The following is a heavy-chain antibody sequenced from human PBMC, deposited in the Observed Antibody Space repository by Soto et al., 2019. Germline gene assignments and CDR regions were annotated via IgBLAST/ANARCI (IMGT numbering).Heavy chain of an antibody. V-gene: IGHV4-34*01. D-gene: IGHD2-8*02. CDR3: ARDKITGLFDY. J-gene: IGHJ4*02. CDR1: GGSFSGYY. CDR2: INHSGST. Sequence: QVQLQQWGAGLLKPSETLSLTCAVYGGSFSGYYWTWIRQPPGTGLEWIGEINHSGSTNYNPSLKSPVPLSVDPSKNPFSLKLTSVTAADTAVYYCARDKITGLFDYWGQGTLVTVSS.